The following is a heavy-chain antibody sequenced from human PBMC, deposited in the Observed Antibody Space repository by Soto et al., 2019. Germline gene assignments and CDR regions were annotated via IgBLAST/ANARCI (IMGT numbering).Heavy chain of an antibody. CDR2: ISGSGGST. V-gene: IGHV3-23*01. D-gene: IGHD1-1*01. J-gene: IGHJ4*02. CDR1: GFTFSSYA. CDR3: AKEALAGTGFAYFDY. Sequence: GGSLRLSCAASGFTFSSYAMSWVRQAPGKGLEWVSAISGSGGSTYYADSVKGRFTISRDNSKDTLYLQMNSLRAEDTAVYYCAKEALAGTGFAYFDYWGQGTLVTVAS.